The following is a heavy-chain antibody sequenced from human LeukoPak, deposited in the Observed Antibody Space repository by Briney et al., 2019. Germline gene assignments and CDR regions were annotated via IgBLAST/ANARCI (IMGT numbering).Heavy chain of an antibody. Sequence: ASVKVSCTVSGYTLTELSMHWVRQAPGKGLEWMGGFDPEDGETIYAQKFQGRVTMTEDTSTDTAYMELSSLRSEDTAVYYCATPHIPQSGIQLPFDYWGQGTLVTVSS. D-gene: IGHD1-26*01. CDR1: GYTLTELS. V-gene: IGHV1-24*01. J-gene: IGHJ4*02. CDR3: ATPHIPQSGIQLPFDY. CDR2: FDPEDGET.